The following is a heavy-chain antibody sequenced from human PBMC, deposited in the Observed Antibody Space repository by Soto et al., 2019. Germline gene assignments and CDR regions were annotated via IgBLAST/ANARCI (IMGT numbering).Heavy chain of an antibody. D-gene: IGHD3-22*01. CDR3: ARDRSKNYYDSSGYSYYFDY. CDR1: GFTVSSNY. Sequence: GGSLRLSCAASGFTVSSNYMSWVRQAPGKGLDWVSVIYSGGSTYYADSVKGRFTISRDNSKNTLYLQMNSLRAEDTAVYYCARDRSKNYYDSSGYSYYFDYWGQGTLVTVSS. CDR2: IYSGGST. J-gene: IGHJ4*02. V-gene: IGHV3-66*01.